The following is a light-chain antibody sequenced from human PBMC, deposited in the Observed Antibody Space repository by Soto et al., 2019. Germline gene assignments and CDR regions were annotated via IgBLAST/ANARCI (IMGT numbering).Light chain of an antibody. J-gene: IGLJ1*01. CDR1: SSDVGSYTL. Sequence: QSVLTQPASVSGSPGQSITISCTGTSSDVGSYTLVSWYQQHPGKAPKLMIYEGGKRPSGVSNRFSGSKSGNTASLTISGLQAEDEADYYCCSYAGTSTPYVFGTGTKLTVL. CDR3: CSYAGTSTPYV. CDR2: EGG. V-gene: IGLV2-23*01.